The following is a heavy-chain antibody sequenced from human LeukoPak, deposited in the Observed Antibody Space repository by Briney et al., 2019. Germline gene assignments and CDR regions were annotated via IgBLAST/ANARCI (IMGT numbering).Heavy chain of an antibody. CDR3: AKDLIARGFDY. CDR1: GFTFSSYA. V-gene: IGHV3-23*01. D-gene: IGHD3-16*01. CDR2: ISGSGGST. J-gene: IGHJ4*02. Sequence: GGSLRLSCAASGFTFSSYAMSWVRQAPGKGLEWVSVISGSGGSTYYADSVKGRFTISRDNSKNTLYLQMNSLRAEDTAVYYYAKDLIARGFDYWGQGTLVTVFS.